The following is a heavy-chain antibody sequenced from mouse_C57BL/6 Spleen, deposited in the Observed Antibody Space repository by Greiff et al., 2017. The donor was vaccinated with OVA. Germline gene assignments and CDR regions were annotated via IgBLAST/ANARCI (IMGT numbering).Heavy chain of an antibody. D-gene: IGHD1-1*01. J-gene: IGHJ2*01. CDR1: GYAFSSYW. Sequence: QVQLQQSGAELVKPGASVKISCKASGYAFSSYWMNWVKQRPGKGLEWIGQIYPGDGDTNYNGKFKGKATLTADKSSSTAYMQLSSLTSEDSAVYFCARSRGGYYYGSSPYYFDYWGQGTTLTVSS. V-gene: IGHV1-80*01. CDR3: ARSRGGYYYGSSPYYFDY. CDR2: IYPGDGDT.